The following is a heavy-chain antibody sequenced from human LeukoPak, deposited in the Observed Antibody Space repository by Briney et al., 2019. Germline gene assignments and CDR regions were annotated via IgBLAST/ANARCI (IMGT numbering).Heavy chain of an antibody. CDR1: GGSSSGYY. Sequence: SETLSLTCTVSGGSSSGYYWSWIRQPPGKGLEWIGYIYNSEYTSYNPSLKSRVSILFDTSENQFSLRLTSVTAADTAVYYCARNWGSGSSYLFDYWGQGILVTVSS. J-gene: IGHJ4*02. CDR2: IYNSEYT. CDR3: ARNWGSGSSYLFDY. V-gene: IGHV4-4*09. D-gene: IGHD7-27*01.